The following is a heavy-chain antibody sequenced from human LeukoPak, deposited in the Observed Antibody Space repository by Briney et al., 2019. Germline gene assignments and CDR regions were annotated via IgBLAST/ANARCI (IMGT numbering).Heavy chain of an antibody. V-gene: IGHV3-23*01. J-gene: IGHJ4*02. Sequence: GGSLRLSCAASGFTFSSYAMSWVRQAPGKGLEWVSAISGSGGSTYYADSVKGRFTISRDNSKNTLYLQMNSLRAEDTAVYYCAKDNCSSTSCYVGYFDYWGQGTLVTVSS. CDR1: GFTFSSYA. D-gene: IGHD2-2*01. CDR2: ISGSGGST. CDR3: AKDNCSSTSCYVGYFDY.